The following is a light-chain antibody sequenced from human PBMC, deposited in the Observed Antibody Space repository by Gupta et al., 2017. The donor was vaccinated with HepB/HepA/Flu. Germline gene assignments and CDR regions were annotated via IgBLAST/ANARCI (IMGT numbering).Light chain of an antibody. V-gene: IGLV4-69*01. CDR1: SGHSNYA. Sequence: QLVLTQSPSASASLGASVKLPCTLSSGHSNYAIAWHQQQPEKGPRYLMKLNSDGSHNKGDGIPDRFSGSSSGAERYLTISSLQSEDEADYYCQTWGTGFRVFGGGTKLTVL. CDR3: QTWGTGFRV. J-gene: IGLJ3*02. CDR2: LNSDGSH.